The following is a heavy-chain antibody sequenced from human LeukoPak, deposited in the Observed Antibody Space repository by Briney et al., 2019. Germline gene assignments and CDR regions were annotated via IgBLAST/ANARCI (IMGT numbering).Heavy chain of an antibody. CDR3: TRGRDTTGYFVY. CDR2: IDTNTGNP. D-gene: IGHD3-22*01. Sequence: ASVTVSFTASGYTFTNYTINWVRLAPGQGLEWMGWIDTNTGNPTYAQGFAGRFVFSLDTSVTTTYLQISSLRAEDTAVYYCTRGRDTTGYFVYWGQGTLVTVSS. V-gene: IGHV7-4-1*02. CDR1: GYTFTNYT. J-gene: IGHJ4*02.